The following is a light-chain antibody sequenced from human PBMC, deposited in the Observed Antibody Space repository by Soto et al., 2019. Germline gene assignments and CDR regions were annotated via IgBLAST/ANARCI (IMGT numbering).Light chain of an antibody. Sequence: DIVMTQSPATLSVSPGERATLSCRASQSVSTNLAWYQHKPGQAPRLLIYGASTRATGIPASFSGSGSGTEFTLTISSLQSEDFAVYYCQHYNNWPPWTFGQGTKVDIK. J-gene: IGKJ1*01. CDR2: GAS. CDR3: QHYNNWPPWT. CDR1: QSVSTN. V-gene: IGKV3-15*01.